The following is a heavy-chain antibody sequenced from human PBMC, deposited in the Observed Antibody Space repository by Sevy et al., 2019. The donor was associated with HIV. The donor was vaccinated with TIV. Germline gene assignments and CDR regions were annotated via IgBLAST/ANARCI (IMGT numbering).Heavy chain of an antibody. CDR3: ARRGRSSSLSHFDY. CDR1: GFTFSDYY. V-gene: IGHV3-11*01. CDR2: ISSSGITI. Sequence: GGSLRLSCAASGFTFSDYYMNWVRQAPGKGLEWVSYISSSGITIYYADSVKGRFTISRDNAKNSLYLQMNSLRVEDTAVYYCARRGRSSSLSHFDYWGQGTLVTVSS. D-gene: IGHD6-6*01. J-gene: IGHJ4*02.